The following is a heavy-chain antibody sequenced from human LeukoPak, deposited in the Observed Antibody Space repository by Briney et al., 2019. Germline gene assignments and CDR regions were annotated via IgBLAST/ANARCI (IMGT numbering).Heavy chain of an antibody. J-gene: IGHJ4*02. Sequence: GASVKVSCTASGYTFTSYGISWGRQAPGQGLEWMGWISAYNGIANYAQKLQSRVTMTTDTSTSTAYMELRSLRSDDTAVYYCARDRTGIAVAGKDYWGQGTLGTVSS. CDR3: ARDRTGIAVAGKDY. V-gene: IGHV1-18*01. CDR1: GYTFTSYG. D-gene: IGHD6-19*01. CDR2: ISAYNGIA.